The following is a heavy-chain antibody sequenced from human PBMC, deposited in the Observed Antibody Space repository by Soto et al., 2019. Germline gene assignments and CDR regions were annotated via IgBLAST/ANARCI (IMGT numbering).Heavy chain of an antibody. D-gene: IGHD2-8*01. CDR2: IYYTGST. Sequence: QLQLQESGPGLVKPSETLSLTCSASGGSISSTSYYWGWIRQPPGKGLEWIGSIYYTGSTYYNPSLTGRLTVSVDTSKNHLSLELSSVTAADTAVYYCARHEVSASYWYFDIWGRGTLVAVSS. V-gene: IGHV4-39*01. CDR1: GGSISSTSYY. J-gene: IGHJ2*01. CDR3: ARHEVSASYWYFDI.